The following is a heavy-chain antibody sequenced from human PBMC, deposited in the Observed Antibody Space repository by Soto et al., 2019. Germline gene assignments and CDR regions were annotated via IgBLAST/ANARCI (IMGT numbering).Heavy chain of an antibody. J-gene: IGHJ6*02. CDR3: ARDNDRPQLGGNYYYILDV. CDR1: GGTFRNSA. Sequence: QVQLEQSGAEVKKPGSSVKLSCKASGGTFRNSAISWVRQAPGQGLEWMGGIMPIFRTPDYAQKFQGRVTITAEESTNTAYMELSGLRSDDTAVYYCARDNDRPQLGGNYYYILDVWGHGTTVTVSS. CDR2: IMPIFRTP. D-gene: IGHD1-1*01. V-gene: IGHV1-69*12.